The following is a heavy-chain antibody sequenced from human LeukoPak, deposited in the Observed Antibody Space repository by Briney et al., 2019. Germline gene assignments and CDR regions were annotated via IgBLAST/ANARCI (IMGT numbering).Heavy chain of an antibody. D-gene: IGHD1-26*01. CDR1: GYTFTGYY. J-gene: IGHJ6*03. CDR2: ISAYNGNT. Sequence: ASVKVSCKASGYTFTGYYMHWVRQAPGQGLEWMGWISAYNGNTNYAQKLQGRVTMTTDTSTSTAYMELRSLRSDDTAVYYCARAEGAAPYYYYYMDVWGKGTTVTVSS. CDR3: ARAEGAAPYYYYYMDV. V-gene: IGHV1-18*04.